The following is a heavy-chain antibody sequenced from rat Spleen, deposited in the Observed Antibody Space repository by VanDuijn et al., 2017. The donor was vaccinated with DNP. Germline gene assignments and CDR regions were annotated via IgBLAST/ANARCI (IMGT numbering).Heavy chain of an antibody. J-gene: IGHJ4*01. Sequence: QVQLKESGPGLVQPSQTLSLTCTVAGFSLTNYNMHWVRQPPGKDLELMGVIWNTGGTLYNSALKSRLSISKDTSKSQVFLELNSLQTEDTATYYCARGGRGGSMNVWGQGTSVTVSS. CDR1: GFSLTNYN. V-gene: IGHV2-41*01. CDR2: IWNTGGT. D-gene: IGHD1-11*01. CDR3: ARGGRGGSMNV.